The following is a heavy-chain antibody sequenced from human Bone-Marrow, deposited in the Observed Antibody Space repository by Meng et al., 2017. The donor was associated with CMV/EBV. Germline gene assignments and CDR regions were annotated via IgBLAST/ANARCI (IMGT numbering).Heavy chain of an antibody. CDR2: IIPILGIA. CDR3: ARGYSSSPGWFDP. Sequence: SVKVSCKASGGTFSSYTISWVRQAPGQGLEWMGRIIPILGIANYAQKFQGRVTITADKSTSTAYMELSSLRSDDTAVYYCARGYSSSPGWFDPWGQGTLVTVSS. CDR1: GGTFSSYT. D-gene: IGHD6-6*01. V-gene: IGHV1-69*02. J-gene: IGHJ5*02.